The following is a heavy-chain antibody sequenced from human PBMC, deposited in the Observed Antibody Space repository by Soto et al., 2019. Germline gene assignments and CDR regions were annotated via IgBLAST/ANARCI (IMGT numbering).Heavy chain of an antibody. D-gene: IGHD2-21*02. CDR2: ISSNGCST. CDR3: VKDNTYCGGDCYWGAAWWFDP. CDR1: VFTFSSYS. J-gene: IGHJ5*02. Sequence: GGSLRLSCSASVFTFSSYSLHWVRQAPGKGLEYVSAISSNGCSTYYAASVKGRFTISRDNSKKTLYLQMSSLRAEDTAVYYCVKDNTYCGGDCYWGAAWWFDPWGQGTLVTVSS. V-gene: IGHV3-64D*06.